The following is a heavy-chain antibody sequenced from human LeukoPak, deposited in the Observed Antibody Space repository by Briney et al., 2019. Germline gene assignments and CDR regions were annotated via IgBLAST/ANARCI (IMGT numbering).Heavy chain of an antibody. V-gene: IGHV3-21*01. Sequence: PGGSLRLSCAASGFTFSSYSMNWVRQAPGKGLEWVSSISSSSSYIYYADSVKGRFTISRDNAKNSLYLQMNSLRAEDTAVYYCARLWFGDSIFDYWGQGTLVTVSS. CDR3: ARLWFGDSIFDY. CDR1: GFTFSSYS. J-gene: IGHJ4*02. D-gene: IGHD3-10*01. CDR2: ISSSSSYI.